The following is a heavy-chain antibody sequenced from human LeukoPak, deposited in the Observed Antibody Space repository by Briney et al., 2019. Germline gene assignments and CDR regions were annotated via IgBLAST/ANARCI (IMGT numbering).Heavy chain of an antibody. Sequence: GGPLRLSCAASGFTFSSYAMSWVRQAPGKGLEWVSAIGGSGGSTYYTDSVKDRFTISRDNSKNTVYLQINSLRAEDTAVYYCGKTTAGYSSGQKPAWPVDYWGQGTLVTVSS. CDR2: IGGSGGST. CDR3: GKTTAGYSSGQKPAWPVDY. D-gene: IGHD5-18*01. CDR1: GFTFSSYA. V-gene: IGHV3-23*01. J-gene: IGHJ4*02.